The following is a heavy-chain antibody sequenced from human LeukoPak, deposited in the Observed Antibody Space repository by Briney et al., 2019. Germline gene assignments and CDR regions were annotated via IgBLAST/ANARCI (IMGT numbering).Heavy chain of an antibody. J-gene: IGHJ3*02. CDR2: MNPNSGNT. V-gene: IGHV1-8*01. CDR3: ARSWYYYGADALDI. D-gene: IGHD3-10*01. Sequence: ASVKVSCKASGYTFTSYDINWVRQATGQGLEWMGWMNPNSGNTGYAQKFQGRVTMTRNTSISTAYMELSSLRSEDTAVYYCARSWYYYGADALDIWGQGTMVTVSS. CDR1: GYTFTSYD.